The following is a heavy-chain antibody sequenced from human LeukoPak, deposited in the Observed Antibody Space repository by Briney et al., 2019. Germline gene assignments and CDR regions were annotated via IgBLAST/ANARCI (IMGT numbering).Heavy chain of an antibody. D-gene: IGHD4-11*01. J-gene: IGHJ3*02. Sequence: GGSLRLSCEASGLIFSNAWMTWVRQAPGKGLEWVGRIKDNSQGATRDYAAPVKDRFSISRDDSKNTVYLQINSLKIEDTVVYFCTTWDENYSSSAQWDDAFAIWGQGTKVTVSS. CDR1: GLIFSNAW. CDR3: TTWDENYSSSAQWDDAFAI. CDR2: IKDNSQGATR. V-gene: IGHV3-15*01.